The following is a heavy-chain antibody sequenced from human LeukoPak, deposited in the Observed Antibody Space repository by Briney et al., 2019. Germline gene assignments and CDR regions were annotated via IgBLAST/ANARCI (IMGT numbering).Heavy chain of an antibody. V-gene: IGHV4-39*01. J-gene: IGHJ4*02. CDR3: ARQYFDRTGYYYFDY. CDR2: MYYSGNT. CDR1: GDSITGSSYY. D-gene: IGHD3-22*01. Sequence: SETLSLTCTVSGDSITGSSYYWGWIRQSPGKGLEWIGSMYYSGNTYSNPSLESRVTMSANTSKNQFSLKLNSVSVADTAVYYCARQYFDRTGYYYFDYWGQGTLVIVSS.